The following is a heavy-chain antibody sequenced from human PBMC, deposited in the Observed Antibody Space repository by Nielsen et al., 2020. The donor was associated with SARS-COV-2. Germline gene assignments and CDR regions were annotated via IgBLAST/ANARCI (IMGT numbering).Heavy chain of an antibody. D-gene: IGHD3-22*01. J-gene: IGHJ4*02. CDR2: INAGNGKT. Sequence: ASVKVSCKASGYTFTSYIIHWVRQAPRQRLEWMGWINAGNGKTEFSQKFQGRVTITRDTSASTVYMELSSLRSGDTAVYYCAREHFVGGLGIVVVISTILDYWGQGTLVTVSS. CDR3: AREHFVGGLGIVVVISTILDY. V-gene: IGHV1-3*01. CDR1: GYTFTSYI.